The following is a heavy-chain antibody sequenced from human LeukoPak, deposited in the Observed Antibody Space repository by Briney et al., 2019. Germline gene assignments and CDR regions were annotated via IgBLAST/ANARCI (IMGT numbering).Heavy chain of an antibody. Sequence: PGRSLRLSCAASGFTFSSYAMSWVRQAPGKGLEWVSAISGSGGSTYHADSVKGRFTISRDNSKNTLYLQMNSLRAEDTAVYYCAKDGTKRQLGYCSSTSCLNGHFDYWGQGTLVTVSS. D-gene: IGHD2-2*01. V-gene: IGHV3-23*01. CDR1: GFTFSSYA. CDR3: AKDGTKRQLGYCSSTSCLNGHFDY. J-gene: IGHJ4*02. CDR2: ISGSGGST.